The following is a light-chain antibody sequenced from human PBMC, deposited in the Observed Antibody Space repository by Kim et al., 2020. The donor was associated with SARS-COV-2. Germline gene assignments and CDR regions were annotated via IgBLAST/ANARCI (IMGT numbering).Light chain of an antibody. CDR3: SSYTSSNTYV. J-gene: IGLJ1*01. CDR2: DVS. V-gene: IGLV2-14*01. CDR1: SSDVGGYNS. Sequence: QSALTQPASVSGSPGQSITISCTGTSSDVGGYNSVSWYQQHPVKAPKLMIYDVSKRPSGVSNRFSGSKSGNTASLTISGLLAEDEADYYCSSYTSSNTYVFGTGTKVTVL.